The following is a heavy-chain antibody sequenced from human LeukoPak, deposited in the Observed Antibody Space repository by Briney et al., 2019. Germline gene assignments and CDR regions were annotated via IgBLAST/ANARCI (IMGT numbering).Heavy chain of an antibody. D-gene: IGHD6-13*01. Sequence: GGSLRLSCAASGFTFSSYEMNWVRQAPGKGLEWVSYISRSGTTMYYADSVKGRFTISRDNAKNSLYLQMNSLRAEDTAVYYCARVRRQQSYYMDVWGKGTTVTVSS. CDR1: GFTFSSYE. V-gene: IGHV3-48*03. J-gene: IGHJ6*03. CDR2: ISRSGTTM. CDR3: ARVRRQQSYYMDV.